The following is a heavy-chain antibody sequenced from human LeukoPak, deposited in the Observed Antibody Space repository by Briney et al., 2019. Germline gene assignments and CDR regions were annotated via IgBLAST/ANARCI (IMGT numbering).Heavy chain of an antibody. CDR3: ARPSRWLQYLYFDY. D-gene: IGHD5-24*01. V-gene: IGHV1-3*01. Sequence: ASVKVSCKASGYTFTSYAMHWVRQAPGQRLEWMGWINAGNGNTKYSQKFQGRVTITRDTSASTAYMELSSLRSEDTAVYYCARPSRWLQYLYFDYWGQGTLVAVSS. J-gene: IGHJ4*02. CDR2: INAGNGNT. CDR1: GYTFTSYA.